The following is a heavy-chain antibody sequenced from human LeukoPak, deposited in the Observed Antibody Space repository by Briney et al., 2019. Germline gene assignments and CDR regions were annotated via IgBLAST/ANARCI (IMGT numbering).Heavy chain of an antibody. D-gene: IGHD3-10*01. Sequence: SETLSLTCAVYGGSFSGYYWSWIRQPPGKGLEWIGEINHSGSTNYNPSLKSRVTISVDTSKNQFSLKLSSVTAADTAVYYCARNRYYYGSRNYGVPTWFDPWGQGTLVTVSS. CDR2: INHSGST. CDR3: ARNRYYYGSRNYGVPTWFDP. J-gene: IGHJ5*02. V-gene: IGHV4-34*01. CDR1: GGSFSGYY.